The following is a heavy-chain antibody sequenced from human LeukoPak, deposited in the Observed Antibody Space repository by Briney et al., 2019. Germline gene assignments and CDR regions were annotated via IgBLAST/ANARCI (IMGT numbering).Heavy chain of an antibody. D-gene: IGHD6-13*01. Sequence: GGSLRLSCVASGFTISTYWMSWVRQAPGKGLEWVANIKQDGSDKYYGDSVKGRSTISRDNAKNSPYLQMNSLRAEDTAVYYCARWGYVSNWYHLDYWGQGTLVTVSS. CDR3: ARWGYVSNWYHLDY. J-gene: IGHJ4*02. CDR2: IKQDGSDK. V-gene: IGHV3-7*04. CDR1: GFTISTYW.